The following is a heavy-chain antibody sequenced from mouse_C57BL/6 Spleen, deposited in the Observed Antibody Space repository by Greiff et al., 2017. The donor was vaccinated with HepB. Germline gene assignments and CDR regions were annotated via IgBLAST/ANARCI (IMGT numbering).Heavy chain of an antibody. Sequence: VQLQQSGPELVKPGASVKISCKASGYAFSSSWMNWVKQRPGKGLEWIGRIYPGDGDTNYNGKFKGKATLTADKSSSTAYMQLSSLTSEDSAVYFCARGGSNSWLAYWGQGTLVTVSA. V-gene: IGHV1-82*01. CDR3: ARGGSNSWLAY. J-gene: IGHJ3*01. CDR2: IYPGDGDT. D-gene: IGHD2-5*01. CDR1: GYAFSSSW.